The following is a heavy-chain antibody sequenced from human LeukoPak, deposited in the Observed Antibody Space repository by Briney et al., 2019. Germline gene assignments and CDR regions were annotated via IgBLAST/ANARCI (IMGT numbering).Heavy chain of an antibody. CDR3: AREASTSLRLGELTPLAEYFQH. CDR2: IHRSGSP. D-gene: IGHD3-16*01. J-gene: IGHJ1*01. CDR1: LDSTTSNF. V-gene: IGHV4-4*02. Sequence: NPSETLSLTCTVSLDSTTSNFWSWVRQPPGKGLEWIGEIHRSGSPNYNLSLQSRVTISIDRSRNQIALELSSVTAADTAVYYCAREASTSLRLGELTPLAEYFQHWGQGTLVTVSS.